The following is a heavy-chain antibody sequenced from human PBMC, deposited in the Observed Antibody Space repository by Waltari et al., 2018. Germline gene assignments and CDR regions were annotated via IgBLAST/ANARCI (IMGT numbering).Heavy chain of an antibody. Sequence: EVQLVESGGGLVQPGGSLRLSCAASGFTFSSYSMNWVRQAPGKGLEWVSYISSSSSTIYYADSVKGRFTISRDNAKNSLYLQMNSLRAEDTAVYYCASWDILTGYYPPVGDYWGQGTLVTVSS. J-gene: IGHJ4*02. CDR2: ISSSSSTI. D-gene: IGHD3-9*01. V-gene: IGHV3-48*01. CDR3: ASWDILTGYYPPVGDY. CDR1: GFTFSSYS.